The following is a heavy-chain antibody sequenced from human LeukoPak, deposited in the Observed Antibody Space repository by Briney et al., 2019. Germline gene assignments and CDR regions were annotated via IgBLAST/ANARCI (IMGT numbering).Heavy chain of an antibody. Sequence: SVKVSCKASGYTFTGYYMHWVRQAPGQGLEWMGWINPNSGGANYAQKFQGRVTMTRDTSISTAYMELSRLRSDDTAVYYCARSSGYSSSWNYYYYMDVWGKGTTVTVSS. CDR3: ARSSGYSSSWNYYYYMDV. J-gene: IGHJ6*03. CDR1: GYTFTGYY. V-gene: IGHV1-2*02. CDR2: INPNSGGA. D-gene: IGHD6-13*01.